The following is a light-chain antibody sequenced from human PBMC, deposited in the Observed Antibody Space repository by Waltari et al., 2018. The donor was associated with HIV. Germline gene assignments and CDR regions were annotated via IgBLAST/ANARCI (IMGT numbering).Light chain of an antibody. CDR2: RND. CDR1: SSNIRSNT. V-gene: IGLV1-44*01. J-gene: IGLJ3*02. Sequence: QSVLTQPPSASGTPGQRVTISCSGSSSNIRSNTVNWYQQLPGTAPKLLIYRNDQRPSGVPARFSGSKSGTSASLAISGLQSEDEADYYCAAWDDSLDGRVFGGGTKLTVL. CDR3: AAWDDSLDGRV.